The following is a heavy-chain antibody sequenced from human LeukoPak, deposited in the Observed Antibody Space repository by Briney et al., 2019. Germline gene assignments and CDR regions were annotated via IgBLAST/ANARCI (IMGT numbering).Heavy chain of an antibody. CDR2: ISGSGGST. V-gene: IGHV3-23*01. D-gene: IGHD3-10*01. CDR3: AKDRLWFGELLGVFDY. J-gene: IGHJ4*02. Sequence: GGSLRLPCAASGFTFSSYAMSWVRQAPGKGLEWVSAISGSGGSTYYADSVKGRFTISRDNSKNTLYLQMNSLRAEDTAVYYCAKDRLWFGELLGVFDYWGQGTLVTVSS. CDR1: GFTFSSYA.